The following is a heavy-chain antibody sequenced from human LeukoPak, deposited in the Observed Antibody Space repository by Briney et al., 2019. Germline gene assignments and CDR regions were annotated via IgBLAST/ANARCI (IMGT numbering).Heavy chain of an antibody. CDR2: INHSGST. CDR3: ARLNMVRGVIKVFGY. CDR1: GGSFSGYY. J-gene: IGHJ4*02. Sequence: SENLSLTCAVYGGSFSGYYWSWIRQPPGKGLEWIGEINHSGSTNYNPSLKSRVTISVDTSKNQFSLKLSSVTAADTAVYYCARLNMVRGVIKVFGYWGQGTLVTVSS. V-gene: IGHV4-34*01. D-gene: IGHD3-10*01.